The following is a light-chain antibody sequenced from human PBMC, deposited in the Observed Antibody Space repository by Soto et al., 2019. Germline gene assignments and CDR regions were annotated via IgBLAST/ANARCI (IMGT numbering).Light chain of an antibody. J-gene: IGKJ2*01. CDR1: QSISRW. CDR2: KAS. V-gene: IGKV1-5*03. Sequence: DIQMTQSPSTLSASVGDRVTITCRASQSISRWLAGYQQKPGKAPNLLIYKASTLEIGVPSRFSGSGSGTEFTLTINSLQPDDFAAYYCQQYYSSLFTFGQGTKLEI. CDR3: QQYYSSLFT.